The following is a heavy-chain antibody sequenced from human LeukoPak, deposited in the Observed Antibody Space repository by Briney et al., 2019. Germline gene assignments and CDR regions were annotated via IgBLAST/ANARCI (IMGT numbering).Heavy chain of an antibody. CDR1: GFTFSSYA. J-gene: IGHJ4*02. D-gene: IGHD5-12*01. CDR3: ARAGVNGYDFPVDY. Sequence: GGSLRLSCAASGFTFSSYAMHWVRQAPGKGLEYVSAISSNGGSTYYANSVTGRFTISRDNSKNTLYLQMGSLRAEDMAVYYCARAGVNGYDFPVDYWGQGTLVTVSS. V-gene: IGHV3-64*01. CDR2: ISSNGGST.